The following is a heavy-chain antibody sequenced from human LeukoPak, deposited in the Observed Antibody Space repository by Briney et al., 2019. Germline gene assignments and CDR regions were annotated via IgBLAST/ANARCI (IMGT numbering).Heavy chain of an antibody. D-gene: IGHD2-2*01. CDR2: IYPGDFDT. V-gene: IGHV5-51*01. J-gene: IGHJ4*02. Sequence: GESLKISCKGSGYSFTSNWIGWVRQMPGKGLEWMGIIYPGDFDTRYSPSFQGQVTISADKSISTAYLQWSSLKASDTAMYYCMRRTQYCSRSRCAFDYWGQGTLVTVSS. CDR1: GYSFTSNW. CDR3: MRRTQYCSRSRCAFDY.